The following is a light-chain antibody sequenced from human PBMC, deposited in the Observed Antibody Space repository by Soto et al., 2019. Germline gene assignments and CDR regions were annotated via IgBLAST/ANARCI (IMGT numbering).Light chain of an antibody. Sequence: QSVLTQPPSVSGSPGQSVTISCTGTSSDVGSYNRVSWYQQPPGTAPKLMIYEVSNRPSGVPDRFSGSRSGNTASLTISGLQAEDEADYYCSSYTSLSTYVFGTGTKVTV. CDR1: SSDVGSYNR. V-gene: IGLV2-18*02. CDR3: SSYTSLSTYV. J-gene: IGLJ1*01. CDR2: EVS.